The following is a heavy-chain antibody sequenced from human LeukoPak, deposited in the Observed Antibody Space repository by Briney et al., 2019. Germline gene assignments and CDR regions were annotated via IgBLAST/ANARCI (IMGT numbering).Heavy chain of an antibody. Sequence: SETLSLTCTVSGYSISTSYYWGWIRQPPGKGLEWIGSIYHSGNTYYNPSLKSRVTISVDTSKNQFSLKLNSVTAADTAVYYCARGPLYGRTIFGVVLDYYYYMDVWGKGTTVTVSS. V-gene: IGHV4-38-2*02. D-gene: IGHD3-3*01. CDR2: IYHSGNT. CDR1: GYSISTSYY. CDR3: ARGPLYGRTIFGVVLDYYYYMDV. J-gene: IGHJ6*03.